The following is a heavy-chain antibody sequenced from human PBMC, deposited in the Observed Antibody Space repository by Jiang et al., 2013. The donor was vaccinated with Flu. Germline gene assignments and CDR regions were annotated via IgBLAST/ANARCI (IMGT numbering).Heavy chain of an antibody. J-gene: IGHJ4*02. Sequence: VQLVESGAEVKKPGASVKVSCKASGYTFTDYYIHWVRQAPGQGLEWMGWINPTSGATTYAQKFQGRVAMTRDTSISTAYIDLTRLTSDDTAVYYCASVYYGSGWNWGQGTLVTVSS. CDR3: ASVYYGSGWN. V-gene: IGHV1-2*02. CDR2: INPTSGAT. CDR1: GYTFTDYY. D-gene: IGHD3-10*01.